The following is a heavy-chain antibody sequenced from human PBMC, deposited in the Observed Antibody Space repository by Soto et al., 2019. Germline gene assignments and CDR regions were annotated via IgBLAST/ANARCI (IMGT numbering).Heavy chain of an antibody. CDR3: ASERPDGCTLAP. V-gene: IGHV4-30-4*01. D-gene: IGHD6-19*01. CDR2: LYYSGST. CDR1: GGSISSGDYY. J-gene: IGHJ5*02. Sequence: QVQLQESGPGLVKPSQTLSLTCTVSGGSISSGDYYWSWIRQPPGKGLEWIGYLYYSGSTYYNPPLTTRVTISADTSKNQFSLNLSSVTAAATAVYYCASERPDGCTLAPWGQGTLVTVSS.